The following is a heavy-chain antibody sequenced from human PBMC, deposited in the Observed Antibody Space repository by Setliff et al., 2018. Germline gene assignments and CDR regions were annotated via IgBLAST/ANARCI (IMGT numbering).Heavy chain of an antibody. V-gene: IGHV4-59*08. CDR2: ISYTGST. J-gene: IGHJ5*02. CDR3: ARGQPRWFDP. CDR1: GDSIFDNY. Sequence: PSETLSLTCSVSGDSIFDNYWSWIRQSPGRGLEWIAYISYTGSTNYNPSLKSRVTISVDRSKNQVFLRMTSVTAADTAVYYCARGQPRWFDPWGPGTLVTVSS.